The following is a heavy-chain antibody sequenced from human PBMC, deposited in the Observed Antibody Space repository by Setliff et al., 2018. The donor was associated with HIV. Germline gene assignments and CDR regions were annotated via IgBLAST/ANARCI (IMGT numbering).Heavy chain of an antibody. V-gene: IGHV1-46*01. D-gene: IGHD3-3*01. CDR2: INPSGGST. CDR1: GFTFTDYW. J-gene: IGHJ4*02. CDR3: ASDRDNFWSGPFDY. Sequence: GESLKISCKASGFTFTDYWIGWVRQMPGRGLEWMGIINPSGGSTSYAQEFQGRVTMTRDTSARTAYMELRSLRSEDSAVYYCASDRDNFWSGPFDYWGQGTLVTVSS.